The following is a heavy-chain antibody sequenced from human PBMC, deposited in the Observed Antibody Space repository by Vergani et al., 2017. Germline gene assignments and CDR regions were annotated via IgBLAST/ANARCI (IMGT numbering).Heavy chain of an antibody. CDR3: ARHPPGYCSGGSCYDSTYFDY. V-gene: IGHV5-10-1*03. D-gene: IGHD2-15*01. Sequence: EVQLVQSGAEVKKPGESLRISCKGSGYSFTSYWISWVRQMPGKGLEWMGRIDPSDTYTNYSPSFQGHVTISADKSISTAYLRWSSLKASDTAMFYCARHPPGYCSGGSCYDSTYFDYWGQGTLVTVSS. J-gene: IGHJ4*02. CDR1: GYSFTSYW. CDR2: IDPSDTYT.